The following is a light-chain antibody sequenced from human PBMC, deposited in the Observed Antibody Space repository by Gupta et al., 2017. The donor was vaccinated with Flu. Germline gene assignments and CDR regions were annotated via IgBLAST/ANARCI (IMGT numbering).Light chain of an antibody. CDR2: ASP. Sequence: ASLGASGGDRGISTSRARQSISSYFNRYWHKTGTAPKLLIYASPSAQTEDKSRFSGRGSGSYLTITISSLLPEDLSTYLCRQSGSSSPKTFGGGTRVEIK. CDR3: RQSGSSSPKT. J-gene: IGKJ4*01. V-gene: IGKV1-39*01. CDR1: QSISSY.